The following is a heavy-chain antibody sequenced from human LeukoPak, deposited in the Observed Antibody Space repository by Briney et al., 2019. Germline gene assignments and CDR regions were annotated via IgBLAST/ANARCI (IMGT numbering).Heavy chain of an antibody. Sequence: SSETLSLTCTVSGGSISSYYWSWIRQPPGKGLEWIGYIYYSGSTNYNPSLKSRVTISVDTSKNQFSLKLSSVTAADTAVYYCARMVVAATRMWDYYGMDVWGQGTTVTVSS. J-gene: IGHJ6*02. CDR3: ARMVVAATRMWDYYGMDV. CDR2: IYYSGST. D-gene: IGHD2-15*01. CDR1: GGSISSYY. V-gene: IGHV4-59*01.